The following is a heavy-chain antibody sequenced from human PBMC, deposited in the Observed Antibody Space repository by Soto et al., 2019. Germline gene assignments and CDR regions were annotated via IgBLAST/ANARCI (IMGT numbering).Heavy chain of an antibody. J-gene: IGHJ4*02. CDR2: ISHDGSNK. V-gene: IGHV3-30-3*01. CDR1: GFSFSSCA. CDR3: ARVSIAVAGIAYYFDY. D-gene: IGHD6-19*01. Sequence: QVQLVESGGGVVQPGRSLRLSCAASGFSFSSCAMHWVRQAPVKGLEWVAVISHDGSNKYYADSVKGRFTISIDNSINTLYLQMNSLRAEHTAVYYCARVSIAVAGIAYYFDYWGQGTLVTGSS.